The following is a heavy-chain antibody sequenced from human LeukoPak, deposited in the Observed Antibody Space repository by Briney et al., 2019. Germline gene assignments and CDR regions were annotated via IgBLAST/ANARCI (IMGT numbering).Heavy chain of an antibody. Sequence: GGSLRLSCAASGFTFSRYGMNWVRQAPGKGLEWVSGIGVSGTTYYATSVKGRFTISRDTSKSTLSLQMNSLSAEDTAVYYCAKPQGYFDCWGQGTLVTVSS. CDR2: IGVSGTT. CDR3: AKPQGYFDC. V-gene: IGHV3-23*01. J-gene: IGHJ4*02. CDR1: GFTFSRYG.